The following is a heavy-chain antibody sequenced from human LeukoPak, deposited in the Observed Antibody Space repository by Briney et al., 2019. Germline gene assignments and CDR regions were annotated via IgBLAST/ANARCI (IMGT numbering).Heavy chain of an antibody. CDR3: ARRWFAYFVY. Sequence: TSETLSLTCTVSGGSISSYYWSWIRQPPGKGLEWIGYIYYSGSTNYNPSLKSRVTISVDTSKNQFSLKLSSVTAADTAVYYCARRWFAYFVYWGQGTLVTVSS. CDR2: IYYSGST. D-gene: IGHD3-10*01. CDR1: GGSISSYY. V-gene: IGHV4-59*01. J-gene: IGHJ4*02.